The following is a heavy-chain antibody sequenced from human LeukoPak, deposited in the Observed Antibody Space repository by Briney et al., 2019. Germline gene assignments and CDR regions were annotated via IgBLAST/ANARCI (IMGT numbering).Heavy chain of an antibody. CDR3: ASSGYYYGAFDY. CDR1: GFTFSSYG. D-gene: IGHD3-22*01. CDR2: ISYDGSNK. J-gene: IGHJ4*02. V-gene: IGHV3-30*19. Sequence: PGRSLRLSCAASGFTFSSYGLHWVRQAPGKGLEWVAVISYDGSNKYYADSVKGRFTISRDNSKNTLYLQMNSLRAEDAAVYYCASSGYYYGAFDYWGQGTLVTVSS.